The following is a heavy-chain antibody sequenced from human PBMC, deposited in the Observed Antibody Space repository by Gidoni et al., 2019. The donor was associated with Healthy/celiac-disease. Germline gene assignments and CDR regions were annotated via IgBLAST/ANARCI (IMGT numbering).Heavy chain of an antibody. CDR1: GFTFRSYS. D-gene: IGHD5-18*01. V-gene: IGHV3-23*01. CDR2: ISGSGGST. Sequence: EVQLLESGGGLVQPGGSLRLSCAASGFTFRSYSMSWVRQAPGKGLECVVEISGSGGSTYYADSVKGRFNISRDNTKNTLYLQMNSLRAEDTAVYYCAKDGGAAMVGDFDYWGQGTLVTVSS. CDR3: AKDGGAAMVGDFDY. J-gene: IGHJ4*02.